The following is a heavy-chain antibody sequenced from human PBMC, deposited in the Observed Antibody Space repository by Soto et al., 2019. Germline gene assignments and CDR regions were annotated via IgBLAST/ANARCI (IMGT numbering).Heavy chain of an antibody. V-gene: IGHV1-46*01. CDR1: GYTFTSYY. D-gene: IGHD2-21*01. CDR3: ARQKAYGGNSLDAFDI. CDR2: INPSGGST. J-gene: IGHJ3*02. Sequence: ASVKVSCKASGYTFTSYYMHWVRQAPGQGLEWMGIINPSGGSTSYAQKFQGRVTMTRETSTSTAYLQWSSLKASDTAMYYCARQKAYGGNSLDAFDIWGQGTMVTVSS.